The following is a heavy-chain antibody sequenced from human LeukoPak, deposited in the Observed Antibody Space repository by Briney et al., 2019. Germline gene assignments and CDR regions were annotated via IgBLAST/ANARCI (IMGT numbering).Heavy chain of an antibody. CDR1: GFTFSTYA. Sequence: GGSLRLSCAASGFTFSTYAMNWVRQAPGKGLEWLSSISSSSSDIYYADSVKGRFTISRDNSKNTLYLQMNSLRAEDTAVYYCAKLGHAERQLGSGWGQGTLVTVSS. V-gene: IGHV3-21*04. CDR2: ISSSSSDI. CDR3: AKLGHAERQLGSG. D-gene: IGHD3-10*01. J-gene: IGHJ4*02.